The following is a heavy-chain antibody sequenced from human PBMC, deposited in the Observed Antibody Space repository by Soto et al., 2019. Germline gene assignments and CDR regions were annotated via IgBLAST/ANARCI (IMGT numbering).Heavy chain of an antibody. J-gene: IGHJ4*02. Sequence: QVHLQESGPGLVKPSETLSLTCTVSGFSISSGYYWGWVRQPPGKGLEWIGSMYQSGTTYYNPSLKSRVTISINTSKNQFSLKLTSVTAADTAVYYCARDWYRDGYKGGYFDYWGQGTLVTVSS. V-gene: IGHV4-38-2*02. D-gene: IGHD1-26*01. CDR3: ARDWYRDGYKGGYFDY. CDR1: GFSISSGYY. CDR2: MYQSGTT.